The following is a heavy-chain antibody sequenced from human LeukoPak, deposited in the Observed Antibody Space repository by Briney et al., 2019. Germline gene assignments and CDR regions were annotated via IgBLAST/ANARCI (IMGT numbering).Heavy chain of an antibody. CDR1: GFTFSSYA. J-gene: IGHJ4*02. D-gene: IGHD3-10*01. Sequence: GGSLRLSCAASGFTFSSYAMSWVRQAPGKGLEWVSAISGSGGSTYYADSVKGRFTISRDNSKITLYLQMNSLRAEDTAVYYCAKPGAYGSGSYTENWGQGTLVTVSS. CDR3: AKPGAYGSGSYTEN. V-gene: IGHV3-23*01. CDR2: ISGSGGST.